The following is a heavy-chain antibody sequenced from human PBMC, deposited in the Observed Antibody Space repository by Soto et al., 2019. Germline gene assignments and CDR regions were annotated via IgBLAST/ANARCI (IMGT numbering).Heavy chain of an antibody. CDR1: GYSFTSYW. CDR2: IYPGDSDT. CDR3: ARRASDYDYFDY. J-gene: IGHJ4*02. Sequence: SLKISCKASGYSFTSYWSGWVRQMPGRGLEWMGIIYPGDSDTRYSPSFHGQVTISADKSISTAYLQWSSLKASATAMYYCARRASDYDYFDYWGQGILVTVSS. V-gene: IGHV5-51*01. D-gene: IGHD4-17*01.